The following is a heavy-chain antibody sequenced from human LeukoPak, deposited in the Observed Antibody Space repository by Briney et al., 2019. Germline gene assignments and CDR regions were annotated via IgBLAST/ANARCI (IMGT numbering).Heavy chain of an antibody. D-gene: IGHD3-3*01. CDR3: AKDVTIFGVITQNPDY. V-gene: IGHV3-23*01. Sequence: GGSLRLSCAASGFTFSSYAMSWVRQAPGKGLEWVSAISGSGGSTYYADSVKGRFTISRDNAKNSLYLQMNSLRAEDTAVYYCAKDVTIFGVITQNPDYWGQGTLVTVSS. J-gene: IGHJ4*02. CDR1: GFTFSSYA. CDR2: ISGSGGST.